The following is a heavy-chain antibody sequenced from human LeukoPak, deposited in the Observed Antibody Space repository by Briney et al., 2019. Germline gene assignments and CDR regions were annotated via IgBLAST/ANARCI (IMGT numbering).Heavy chain of an antibody. Sequence: GGSLRLSCAASGFTFSSYSMSWVRQAPGKGLEWVSSISSSSSYIYYADSVKGRFTISRDNAKNSLYLQMNSLRAEDTAVYYCARAHFSSSSSVSGGGWGQGTLVTVSS. CDR1: GFTFSSYS. CDR3: ARAHFSSSSSVSGGG. D-gene: IGHD6-6*01. V-gene: IGHV3-21*01. CDR2: ISSSSSYI. J-gene: IGHJ4*02.